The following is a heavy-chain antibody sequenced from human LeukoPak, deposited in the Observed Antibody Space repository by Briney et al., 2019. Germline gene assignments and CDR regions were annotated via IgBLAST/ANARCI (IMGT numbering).Heavy chain of an antibody. Sequence: SGTLSLTCTVSGGSISSGDYYWSWIRQPPGKGLEWIGYIYYSGSTYYNPSLKSRVTISVDTSKNQFSLKLSSVTAADTAVYYCARQYLWGPSPTSDYYIIWGQGTMVTVSS. J-gene: IGHJ3*02. V-gene: IGHV4-30-4*08. CDR1: GGSISSGDYY. CDR2: IYYSGST. D-gene: IGHD1-26*01. CDR3: ARQYLWGPSPTSDYYII.